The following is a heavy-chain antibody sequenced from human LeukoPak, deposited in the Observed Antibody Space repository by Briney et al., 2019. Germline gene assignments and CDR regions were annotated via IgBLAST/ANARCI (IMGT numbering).Heavy chain of an antibody. D-gene: IGHD4-23*01. J-gene: IGHJ4*02. CDR3: ARAMPRNDYGGNGLDY. CDR1: GYTFTSYA. Sequence: GASVKVSCKASGYTFTSYAMHWVRQAPGQRLEWMGWINAGNGNTKYSQKFQGRVTITRDTSASTAYMELSSLRSEDTAVYYCARAMPRNDYGGNGLDYWGQGTLVTVSS. CDR2: INAGNGNT. V-gene: IGHV1-3*01.